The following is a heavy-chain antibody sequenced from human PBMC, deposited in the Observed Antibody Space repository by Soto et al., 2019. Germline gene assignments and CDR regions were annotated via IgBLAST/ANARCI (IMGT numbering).Heavy chain of an antibody. CDR1: RVTFCSYA. J-gene: IGHJ6*02. CDR3: VTPIVPAAHYYYYGMDV. D-gene: IGHD2-2*01. CDR2: ISSNGGST. V-gene: IGHV3-64D*06. Sequence: SPGISCSASRVTFCSYAMDWFCKTTGKGLEYVSAISSNGGSTYYADSVKGRFTISRDNSKNTLYLQMSSLRAEDTAVYYCVTPIVPAAHYYYYGMDVWGQRPTVTVSS.